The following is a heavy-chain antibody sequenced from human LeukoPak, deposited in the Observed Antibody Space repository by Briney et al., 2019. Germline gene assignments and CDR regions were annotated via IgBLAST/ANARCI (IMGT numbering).Heavy chain of an antibody. D-gene: IGHD1-1*01. J-gene: IGHJ4*02. CDR2: ISGSGGST. Sequence: GGSLRLSCAASRFTFSSYAMSWVRQAPGKGLEWVSAISGSGGSTYYADSVKGRFTISRDNSKNTLYLQMNGLRAEDTAVYYCARIPLGTLFDYWGQGTLVTVSS. CDR3: ARIPLGTLFDY. V-gene: IGHV3-23*01. CDR1: RFTFSSYA.